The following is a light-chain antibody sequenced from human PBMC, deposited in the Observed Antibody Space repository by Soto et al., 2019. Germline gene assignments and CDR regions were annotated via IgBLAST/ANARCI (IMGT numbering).Light chain of an antibody. CDR3: SSYTSSSTWV. CDR1: SSDFGGYNY. CDR2: EVS. J-gene: IGLJ3*02. V-gene: IGLV2-14*01. Sequence: QSDLTQPASVSGSPGQSITISCTGTSSDFGGYNYVSWYQQHPGKAPKLMIYEVSTRPSGISNRFPGSKSGNTASLTISGLQAEDEADYYCSSYTSSSTWVFGGGTKLTVL.